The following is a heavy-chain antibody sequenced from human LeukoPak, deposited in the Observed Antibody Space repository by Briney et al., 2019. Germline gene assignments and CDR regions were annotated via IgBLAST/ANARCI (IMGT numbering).Heavy chain of an antibody. V-gene: IGHV3-21*01. D-gene: IGHD3-3*01. CDR2: ISSSSSYI. CDR3: ARDGEDFWSGYYQFDP. CDR1: GFTFSSYS. Sequence: GGSLRLSCAASGFTFSSYSMNWVRQAPGKGLEWVSSISSSSSYIYYADSVKGRFTISRDNAKNSLYLQMNSLRAEDTALYYCARDGEDFWSGYYQFDPWGQGTLVTVSS. J-gene: IGHJ5*02.